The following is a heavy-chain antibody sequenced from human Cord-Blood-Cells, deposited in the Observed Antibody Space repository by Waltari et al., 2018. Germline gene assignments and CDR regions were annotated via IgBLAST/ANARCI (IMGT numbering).Heavy chain of an antibody. CDR1: GGSISSSSYY. D-gene: IGHD1-20*01. V-gene: IGHV4-39*07. J-gene: IGHJ3*02. CDR3: ARRQLTGTTPGGAFDI. Sequence: QLQLQESGPGLVKPSETLSLTCTVSGGSISSSSYYWGWIRKPPGKGLEWIGSIYYIGSTYYNPSLKSRVTISVDTSKNQFSLKLSSVTAADTAVYYCARRQLTGTTPGGAFDIWGQGTMVTVSS. CDR2: IYYIGST.